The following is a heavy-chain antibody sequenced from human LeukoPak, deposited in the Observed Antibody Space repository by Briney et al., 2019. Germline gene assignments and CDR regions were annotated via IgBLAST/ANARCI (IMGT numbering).Heavy chain of an antibody. Sequence: SQTLSLTCSVSGASITSGAYSWSWLRQHPEKGLEWIGYIADIATKFYNPSFKSRVSISMDPSKNLFSLSLTSLTAADTAVYYCARARMGPVPFDSWGQGILVTVSS. J-gene: IGHJ4*02. CDR2: IADIATK. V-gene: IGHV4-31*03. CDR1: GASITSGAYS. D-gene: IGHD1-14*01. CDR3: ARARMGPVPFDS.